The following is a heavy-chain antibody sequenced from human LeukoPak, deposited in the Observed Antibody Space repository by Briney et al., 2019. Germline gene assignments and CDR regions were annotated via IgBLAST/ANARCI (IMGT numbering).Heavy chain of an antibody. Sequence: GGSLRLSCVASGFTFSSNWMSWVRQAPGKGLEWVSAISGNGGNTYYADSVKGRFTISRDNSKNTLYLQMNSLRAEDTALYYCARAIVYWFFDLWGRGALVTVSS. CDR3: ARAIVYWFFDL. CDR1: GFTFSSNW. D-gene: IGHD3-22*01. CDR2: ISGNGGNT. J-gene: IGHJ2*01. V-gene: IGHV3-23*01.